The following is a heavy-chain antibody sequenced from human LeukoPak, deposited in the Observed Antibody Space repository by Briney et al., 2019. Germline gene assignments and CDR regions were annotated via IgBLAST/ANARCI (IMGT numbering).Heavy chain of an antibody. Sequence: ASVKVSCKASGYTFTGYYMHWVRQAPGQGLEWMGWINPNSGGTNYAQKFQGWVTMTRDTSISTAYMELSRLRSDDTAVYYCARDCSSTTCYLHYFDYWGQGTLVTVSS. CDR1: GYTFTGYY. D-gene: IGHD2-2*01. CDR2: INPNSGGT. V-gene: IGHV1-2*04. CDR3: ARDCSSTTCYLHYFDY. J-gene: IGHJ4*02.